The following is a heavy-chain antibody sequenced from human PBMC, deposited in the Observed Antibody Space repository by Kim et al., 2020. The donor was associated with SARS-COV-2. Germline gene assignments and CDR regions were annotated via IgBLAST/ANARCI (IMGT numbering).Heavy chain of an antibody. CDR3: TPYYYDRSGYYGGYGMDV. CDR1: GFTFSGSA. CDR2: IRSKASNYAT. Sequence: GGSLRLSCAASGFTFSGSAIHWVRQASGRGLEWVGLIRSKASNYATAYAASVKGRFAISRDDSQNTTYLQMNSLKTEDTAVYYCTPYYYDRSGYYGGYGMDVWGQGTTVTVSS. J-gene: IGHJ6*02. D-gene: IGHD3-22*01. V-gene: IGHV3-73*01.